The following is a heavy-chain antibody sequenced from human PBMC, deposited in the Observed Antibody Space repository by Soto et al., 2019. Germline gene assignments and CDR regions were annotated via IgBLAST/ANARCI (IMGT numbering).Heavy chain of an antibody. CDR2: INSDGSSS. CDR3: VKQLLSLIVVADAFDI. D-gene: IGHD3-22*01. Sequence: VQLVESGGGLVQPGGSLRLSCAASGFTFSNYWMHWVRQGPGKGLVWVSRINSDGSSSTYADSVKGRFTISRDNSNNTVHLLMNNLRADDTALYYCVKQLLSLIVVADAFDIWGQGTMVTVSS. J-gene: IGHJ3*02. V-gene: IGHV3-74*01. CDR1: GFTFSNYW.